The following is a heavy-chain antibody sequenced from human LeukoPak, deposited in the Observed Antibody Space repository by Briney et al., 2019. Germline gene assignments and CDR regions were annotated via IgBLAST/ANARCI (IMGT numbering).Heavy chain of an antibody. CDR3: ARQGEATPMIKNNWFDP. Sequence: IPSGTLSLTCTVSGGSISSYYWSWIRQPPGKGLEWIGYVYYSGSTSYNPSLKSRVTISVDTSKNQFSLKLSSVTAADTAVYYCARQGEATPMIKNNWFDPWGQGTLVTVSS. CDR1: GGSISSYY. J-gene: IGHJ5*02. D-gene: IGHD5-18*01. CDR2: VYYSGST. V-gene: IGHV4-59*08.